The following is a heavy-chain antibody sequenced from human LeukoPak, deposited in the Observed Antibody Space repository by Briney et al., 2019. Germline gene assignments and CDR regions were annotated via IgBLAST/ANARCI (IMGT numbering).Heavy chain of an antibody. CDR1: GFTFNNYG. CDR2: IKQDGSEK. V-gene: IGHV3-7*01. CDR3: VRRAQDYYYYYMDV. Sequence: GGSLRLSCAASGFTFNNYGMHWVRQAPGKGLEWVANIKQDGSEKYYVDSVKGRFTISRDNAKNSLYLQMNSLRAEDTAVYYCVRRAQDYYYYYMDVWGKGTTVTVSS. J-gene: IGHJ6*03.